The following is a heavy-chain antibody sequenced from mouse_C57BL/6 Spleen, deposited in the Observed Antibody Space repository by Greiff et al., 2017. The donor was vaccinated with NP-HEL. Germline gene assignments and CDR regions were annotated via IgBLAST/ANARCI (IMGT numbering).Heavy chain of an antibody. CDR1: GYTFTDYE. V-gene: IGHV1-15*01. CDR2: IDPETGGT. CDR3: TRKRRMAY. Sequence: SGAELVRPGASVTLSCKASGYTFTDYEMHWVKQTPVHGLEWIGAIDPETGGTAYNQKFKGKAILTADKSSSTAYMELRSLTSEDSAVDYCTRKRRMAYWGQGTSVTVSS. J-gene: IGHJ4*01.